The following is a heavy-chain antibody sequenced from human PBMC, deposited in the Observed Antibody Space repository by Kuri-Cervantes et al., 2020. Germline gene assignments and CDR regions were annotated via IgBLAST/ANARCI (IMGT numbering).Heavy chain of an antibody. Sequence: GESLKISCEASGLTFSSYAMDWVRQAPGKGLEWVAVISNDGSNKYYADSVKGRFTISRDNSKNTVYLQMNGLRTEDSAVYYCARAGGIAALSGYFDYWGQGTLVTVSS. J-gene: IGHJ4*02. D-gene: IGHD6-13*01. CDR1: GLTFSSYA. V-gene: IGHV3-30-3*01. CDR3: ARAGGIAALSGYFDY. CDR2: ISNDGSNK.